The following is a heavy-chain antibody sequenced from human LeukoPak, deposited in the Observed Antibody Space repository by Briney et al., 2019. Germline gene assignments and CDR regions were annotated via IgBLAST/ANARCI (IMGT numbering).Heavy chain of an antibody. CDR2: MYYSGST. J-gene: IGHJ4*02. D-gene: IGHD4-11*01. CDR3: AREGGLQHHFDY. V-gene: IGHV4-39*07. CDR1: GGSISSSSYY. Sequence: PSETLSLTCTVSGGSISSSSYYWGWIRQPPGKGLEWIGSMYYSGSTYYNPSLKSRVTISVDTSKNQFSLKLSSVTAADTAVYYCAREGGLQHHFDYWGQGTLVTVSS.